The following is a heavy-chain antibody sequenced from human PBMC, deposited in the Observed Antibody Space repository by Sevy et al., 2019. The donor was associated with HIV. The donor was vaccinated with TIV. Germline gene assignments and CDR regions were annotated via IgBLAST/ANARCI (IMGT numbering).Heavy chain of an antibody. V-gene: IGHV3-30*04. CDR3: ASHYYDTTGYYYPLDY. D-gene: IGHD3-22*01. CDR2: ISDDGNNK. CDR1: GFTFSTYA. J-gene: IGHJ4*02. Sequence: GGSLRLSCTASGFTFSTYAMYWVRQAPGKGLEWVAVISDDGNNKDYADSVKGRFTVSRDNSKNTLYLQMYSLRDEDTAVYYCASHYYDTTGYYYPLDYWGQGTLVNRLL.